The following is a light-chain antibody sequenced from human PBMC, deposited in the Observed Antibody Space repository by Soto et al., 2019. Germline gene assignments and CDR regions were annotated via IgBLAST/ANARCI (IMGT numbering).Light chain of an antibody. J-gene: IGKJ1*01. CDR1: QSVSSSY. Sequence: EIVLTHSPGTLSLSPGERATLSCRASQSVSSSYLAWYQQKPGQAPRLLIYGASSRATGIPDRFSGSGSGTDLSLTISRLEPEDFAVYYCQQYGSSPTTFGQGTKVEIK. CDR2: GAS. V-gene: IGKV3-20*01. CDR3: QQYGSSPTT.